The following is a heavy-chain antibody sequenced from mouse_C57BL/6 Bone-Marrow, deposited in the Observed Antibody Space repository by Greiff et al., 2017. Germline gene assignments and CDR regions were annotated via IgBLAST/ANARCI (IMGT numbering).Heavy chain of an antibody. CDR1: GIDFSRYW. V-gene: IGHV4-1*01. CDR2: INPDSSTI. D-gene: IGHD1-1*01. CDR3: ASYYGSSLWYFDV. Sequence: VQLQQSGGGLVQPGGSLKLSCAASGIDFSRYWMSWVRRAPGKGLEWIGEINPDSSTINYAPSLKDKFIISRDNAKNTLYLQMSKVRSEDTALYYCASYYGSSLWYFDVWGTGTTVTVSS. J-gene: IGHJ1*03.